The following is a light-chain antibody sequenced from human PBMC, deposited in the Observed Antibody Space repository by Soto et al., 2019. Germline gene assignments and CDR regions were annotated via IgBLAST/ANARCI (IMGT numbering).Light chain of an antibody. J-gene: IGKJ2*01. Sequence: DIQMTQSPSSLSASVGDRVTITCQASQDISNYLNWYQQKPGKAPKLLIYDASNLETGVPSRFSGSGSGTDFTFTISSLQPEHIATYYCQQYDSLPYTFGQGTKLEIK. CDR3: QQYDSLPYT. V-gene: IGKV1-33*01. CDR2: DAS. CDR1: QDISNY.